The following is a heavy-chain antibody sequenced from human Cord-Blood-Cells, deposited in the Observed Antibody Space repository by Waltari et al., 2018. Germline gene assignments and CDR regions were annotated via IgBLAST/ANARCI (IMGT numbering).Heavy chain of an antibody. V-gene: IGHV4-34*01. J-gene: IGHJ3*02. Sequence: QVQLQQWGAGLLKPSETLSLTCAVYVASFSGYYCSWIRQPPGRGLEWIGEINHSGSTNYNPSLKSRVTISVDTSKNQFSLKLSSVTAADTAVYYCARGDPDFWSGYYTDAFDIWGQGTMVTVSS. CDR3: ARGDPDFWSGYYTDAFDI. CDR1: VASFSGYY. CDR2: INHSGST. D-gene: IGHD3-3*01.